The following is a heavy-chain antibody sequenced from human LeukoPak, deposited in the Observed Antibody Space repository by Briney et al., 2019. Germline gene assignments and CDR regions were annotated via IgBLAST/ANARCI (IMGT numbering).Heavy chain of an antibody. V-gene: IGHV1-69*04. Sequence: SVKVSCKASGGTFSSYAISWVRQAPGQGLEWMGRIIPIFGIANYAQKFQGRVTITADKSTSTAYMELGSLRSEDTAVYYCARGAGSTGYYYGMDVWGQGTTVTVSS. CDR1: GGTFSSYA. CDR2: IIPIFGIA. D-gene: IGHD4-11*01. J-gene: IGHJ6*02. CDR3: ARGAGSTGYYYGMDV.